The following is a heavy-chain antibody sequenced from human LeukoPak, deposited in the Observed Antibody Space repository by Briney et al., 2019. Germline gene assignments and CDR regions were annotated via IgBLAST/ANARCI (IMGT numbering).Heavy chain of an antibody. J-gene: IGHJ4*02. V-gene: IGHV3-30*04. Sequence: GGSLRLSCAASGFTFSSYAMHWVRQAPGKGLEWVAVISYDGSNKYYADSVKGRFTISRDNSKNTLYLQMNSLRAEDTAVYYCARGRKIREASEYYFDYWGQGTLVTVSS. D-gene: IGHD3-10*01. CDR1: GFTFSSYA. CDR2: ISYDGSNK. CDR3: ARGRKIREASEYYFDY.